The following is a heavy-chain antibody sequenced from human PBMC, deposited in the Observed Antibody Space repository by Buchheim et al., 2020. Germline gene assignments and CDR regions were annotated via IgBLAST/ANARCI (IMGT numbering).Heavy chain of an antibody. Sequence: EVQLLESGGGLVQPGGSLRLSCAASGFTFSSYAMSWVRQAPGKGLEWVSAISSSSSGTYYADSVKGRFTISRDNSKNPLYFQMNSLRAEDTAVYYCAKVTNSGYYYYFDYWGQGTL. D-gene: IGHD5-12*01. CDR3: AKVTNSGYYYYFDY. CDR2: ISSSSSGT. V-gene: IGHV3-23*01. CDR1: GFTFSSYA. J-gene: IGHJ4*02.